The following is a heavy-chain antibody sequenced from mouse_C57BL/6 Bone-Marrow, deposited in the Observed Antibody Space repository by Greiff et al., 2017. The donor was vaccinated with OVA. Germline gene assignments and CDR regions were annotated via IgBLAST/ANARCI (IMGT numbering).Heavy chain of an antibody. CDR1: GYTFTSYT. V-gene: IGHV1-4*01. D-gene: IGHD4-1*01. Sequence: VQRVESGAELARPGASVKMSCKASGYTFTSYTMHWVKQRPGQGLEWIGYINPSSGYTKYNQKFKDKATLTADKSSSTAYMQLSSLTSEDSAVYYCARERNWDDAMDYWGQGTSVTVSS. CDR3: ARERNWDDAMDY. J-gene: IGHJ4*01. CDR2: INPSSGYT.